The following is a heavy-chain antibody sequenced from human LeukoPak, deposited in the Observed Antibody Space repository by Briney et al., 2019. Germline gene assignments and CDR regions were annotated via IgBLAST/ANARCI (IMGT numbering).Heavy chain of an antibody. Sequence: GGSLRLSCEASGFMFSDYGMHWVRQAAGKGLEWVSVIYSGGSTYYADSVKGRFTISRDNSKNTLYLQMNSLRAEDTAVYYCAREVNLDAFDIWGQGTMVTVSS. D-gene: IGHD1-14*01. CDR3: AREVNLDAFDI. V-gene: IGHV3-53*01. CDR2: IYSGGST. J-gene: IGHJ3*02. CDR1: GFMFSDYG.